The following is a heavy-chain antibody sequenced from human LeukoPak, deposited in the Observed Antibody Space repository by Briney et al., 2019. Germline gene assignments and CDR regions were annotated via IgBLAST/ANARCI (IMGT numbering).Heavy chain of an antibody. CDR2: ISGSGGST. J-gene: IGHJ4*02. D-gene: IGHD6-19*01. CDR3: AKEIAVAGTSSDY. Sequence: GGSLRLSCAASGFAFSSYAMSWVRQAPGKGLEWVSAISGSGGSTYYADSVKGRLTISRDNSKNTLYLQMNSLRAEDTAVYYCAKEIAVAGTSSDYWGQGTLVTVSS. CDR1: GFAFSSYA. V-gene: IGHV3-23*01.